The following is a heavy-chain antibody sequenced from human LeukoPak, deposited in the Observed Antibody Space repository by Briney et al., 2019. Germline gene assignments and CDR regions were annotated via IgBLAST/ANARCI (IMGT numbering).Heavy chain of an antibody. V-gene: IGHV3-11*06. Sequence: GGSLRLSCAASGFTFSDYYMSWIRQAPGKGLQSVSYISSSSSYTNYADSVKGRFTISRDNAKNSLYLQMNSLRAEDTAVYYCARDEGSWYNWFDPWGQGTLVTVSS. J-gene: IGHJ5*02. CDR3: ARDEGSWYNWFDP. CDR2: ISSSSSYT. D-gene: IGHD6-13*01. CDR1: GFTFSDYY.